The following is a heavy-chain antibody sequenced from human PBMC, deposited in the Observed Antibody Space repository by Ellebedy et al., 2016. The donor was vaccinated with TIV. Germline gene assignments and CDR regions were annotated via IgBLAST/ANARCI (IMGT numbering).Heavy chain of an antibody. CDR3: AKDRNYDILTGSIFDY. V-gene: IGHV1-69*04. CDR1: GGTFSSYA. D-gene: IGHD3-9*01. Sequence: AASVKVSCKASGGTFSSYAISWVRQAPGQGLEWMGRIIPILGIANYAQKFQGRVTITADKSTSTAYMELSSLRSEDTAVYYCAKDRNYDILTGSIFDYWGQGTLVTVSS. CDR2: IIPILGIA. J-gene: IGHJ4*02.